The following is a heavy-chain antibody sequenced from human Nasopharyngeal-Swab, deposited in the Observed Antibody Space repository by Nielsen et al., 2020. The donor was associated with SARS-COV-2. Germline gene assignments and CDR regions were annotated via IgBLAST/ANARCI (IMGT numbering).Heavy chain of an antibody. CDR3: VRNLRAHYYYDSSGYTGPADY. D-gene: IGHD3-22*01. V-gene: IGHV1-3*01. CDR1: GYTFTSYA. J-gene: IGHJ4*02. CDR2: INAGNCNT. Sequence: ASVKVSCQASGYTFTSYAMHWVRQAPGQRLEWMGWINAGNCNTKYSQKFQGRVTITRDTSASTAYMELSSLRSEDTAVYYWVRNLRAHYYYDSSGYTGPADYWGQGTLVTVSS.